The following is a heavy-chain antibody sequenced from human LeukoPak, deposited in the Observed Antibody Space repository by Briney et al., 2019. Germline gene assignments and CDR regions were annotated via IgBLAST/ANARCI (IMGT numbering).Heavy chain of an antibody. V-gene: IGHV3-7*03. D-gene: IGHD3-9*01. CDR1: GFTFSSYW. CDR3: ARGYYDILTGYYKAHYFDY. Sequence: GGSLRLSCAASGFTFSSYWMSWVRLAPGKGLEWVANIKQDGSEKYYVDSVKGRFTISRDNAKNSLYLQMNSLRAEDTAVYYCARGYYDILTGYYKAHYFDYWGQGTLVTVSS. J-gene: IGHJ4*02. CDR2: IKQDGSEK.